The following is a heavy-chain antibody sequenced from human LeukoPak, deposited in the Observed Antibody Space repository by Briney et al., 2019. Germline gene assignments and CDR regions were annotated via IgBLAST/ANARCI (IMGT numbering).Heavy chain of an antibody. J-gene: IGHJ6*03. V-gene: IGHV1-8*01. CDR2: MNPNSGNT. CDR3: ARGRVAARRQSGYYYYMDV. D-gene: IGHD6-6*01. CDR1: GYTFTSYD. Sequence: ASVKVSCKASGYTFTSYDINWVRQATGQGLEWMGWMNPNSGNTGYAQKFQGRVTMTRNTSKSTAYMELSSLRSEDTAVYYCARGRVAARRQSGYYYYMDVWGKGTTVTVSS.